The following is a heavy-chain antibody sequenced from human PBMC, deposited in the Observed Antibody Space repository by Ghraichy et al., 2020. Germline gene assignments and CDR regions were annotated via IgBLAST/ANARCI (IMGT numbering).Heavy chain of an antibody. CDR2: IYSGGTT. D-gene: IGHD6-25*01. V-gene: IGHV3-66*01. J-gene: IGHJ5*02. CDR1: GFTVINNF. Sequence: GESLNISCAASGFTVINNFMTWVRQAPGKGLEWVVLIYSGGTTSYADSVKGRFTLSRDSSKNTVYLQMNSLRVDDTAVYYCARGGSSSEAGSWGQGTLVTVSS. CDR3: ARGGSSSEAGS.